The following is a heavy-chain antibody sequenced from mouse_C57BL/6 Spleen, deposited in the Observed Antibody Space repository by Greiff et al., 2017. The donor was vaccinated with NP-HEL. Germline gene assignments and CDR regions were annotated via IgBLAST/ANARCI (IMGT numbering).Heavy chain of an antibody. CDR3: ARPDYYGSSTFAY. CDR2: FHPYNDDT. V-gene: IGHV1-47*01. J-gene: IGHJ3*01. D-gene: IGHD1-1*01. CDR1: GYTFTTYP. Sequence: VQLQQSGAELVKPGASVKMSCKASGYTFTTYPIEWMKQNHGKSLEWIGNFHPYNDDTTYNEKFKGKATLTVEKSSSTVYLELSRLTSDDSAVYYCARPDYYGSSTFAYWGQGTLVTVSA.